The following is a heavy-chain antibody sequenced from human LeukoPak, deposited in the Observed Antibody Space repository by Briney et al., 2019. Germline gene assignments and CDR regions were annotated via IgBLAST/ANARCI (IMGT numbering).Heavy chain of an antibody. V-gene: IGHV3-23*01. D-gene: IGHD5-18*01. CDR3: ARVHTAMVDY. CDR1: GFSFSSYI. J-gene: IGHJ4*02. CDR2: MSGSGGHT. Sequence: QPGGSLRLSCVGSGFSFSSYIVSWVRQAPGKGLEWVSGMSGSGGHTYYADSVKGRFTISRDNAKNSLYLQMNSLRAEDTAVYYCARVHTAMVDYWGQGTLVTVSS.